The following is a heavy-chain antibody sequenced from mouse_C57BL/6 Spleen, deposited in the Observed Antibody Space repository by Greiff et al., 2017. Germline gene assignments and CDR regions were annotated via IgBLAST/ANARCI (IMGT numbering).Heavy chain of an antibody. Sequence: QVQLQQPGAELVKPGASVKLSCKASGYTFTSYWMHWVKQRPGQGLEWIGMIHPNSGSTNYNEKFKSKATLTVDKSSSTAYMQLSSLTSEDSAVYYCARYYDYDGGYAMDYWGQGTSVTVSS. CDR2: IHPNSGST. CDR1: GYTFTSYW. V-gene: IGHV1-64*01. D-gene: IGHD2-4*01. J-gene: IGHJ4*01. CDR3: ARYYDYDGGYAMDY.